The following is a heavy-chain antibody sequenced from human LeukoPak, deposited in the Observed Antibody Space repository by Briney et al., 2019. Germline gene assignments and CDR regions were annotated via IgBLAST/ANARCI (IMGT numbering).Heavy chain of an antibody. CDR1: GYTFTSYY. J-gene: IGHJ4*02. V-gene: IGHV1-46*01. Sequence: ASVKVFCKASGYTFTSYYMHWVRQAPGQGLEWMGIANPNGGSTKYAQKFQDRVTMTWDMATTTVYMELSSLRSEDTAVYYCARAYGYYKPEFDYWGQGTVVTVSS. CDR2: ANPNGGST. D-gene: IGHD5-18*01. CDR3: ARAYGYYKPEFDY.